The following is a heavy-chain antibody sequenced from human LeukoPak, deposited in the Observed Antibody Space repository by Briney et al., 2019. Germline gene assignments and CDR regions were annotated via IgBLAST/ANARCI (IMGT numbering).Heavy chain of an antibody. J-gene: IGHJ6*03. CDR1: GGSISSCSDF. V-gene: IGHV4-39*01. CDR2: ILYSENT. Sequence: SETLSLTCTVSGGSISSCSDFWGWVRQPPGKGLEWIGSILYSENTYYNPSLKSRVTISVDTSKNQFSLKLSSVTAADTAVYYCARRDYYYYYMDVWGKGTTVTVSS. CDR3: ARRDYYYYYMDV.